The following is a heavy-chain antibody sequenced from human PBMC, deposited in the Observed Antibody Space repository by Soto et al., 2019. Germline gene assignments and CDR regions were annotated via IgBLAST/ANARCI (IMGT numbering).Heavy chain of an antibody. CDR3: ARGDSTDCSNGVCSFFYNHDMDV. V-gene: IGHV1-2*04. CDR2: INPKSGGT. D-gene: IGHD2-8*01. Sequence: ASVKVSCKASGYSFTDYHIHWVRQAPGQGLEWLGRINPKSGGTSTAQKFQGWVTMTTDTSISAASMELTRLTSDDTAIYYCARGDSTDCSNGVCSFFYNHDMDVWGQGTTVTVSS. J-gene: IGHJ6*02. CDR1: GYSFTDYH.